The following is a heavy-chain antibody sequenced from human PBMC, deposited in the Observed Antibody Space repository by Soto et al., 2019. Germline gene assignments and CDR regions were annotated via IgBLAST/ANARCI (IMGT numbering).Heavy chain of an antibody. CDR2: IYYSGST. D-gene: IGHD1-7*01. V-gene: IGHV4-59*08. J-gene: IGHJ3*02. Sequence: SETLSLTCTVSGCSISSYYWSWIRQPPGKGLEWIGYIYYSGSTNYNPSLKSRVTISVDTSKNQFSLKLSSVTAADTAVYYCARQEGELHVYPSAFDIWGQGTMVTVSS. CDR1: GCSISSYY. CDR3: ARQEGELHVYPSAFDI.